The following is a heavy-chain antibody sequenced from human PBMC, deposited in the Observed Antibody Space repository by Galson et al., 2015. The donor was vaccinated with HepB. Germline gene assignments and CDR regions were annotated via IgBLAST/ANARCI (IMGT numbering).Heavy chain of an antibody. V-gene: IGHV4-30-2*01. J-gene: IGHJ4*02. CDR1: GGSISSGGYS. D-gene: IGHD3-22*01. Sequence: TLSLTCAVSGGSISSGGYSWSWIRQPLGKGLEWIGYIYHSGSTYYNPSLKSRVTISVDRSKNQFSLKLSSVTAADTAVYYCARGKHYYDSSGYYFYFDYWGQGTLVTVSS. CDR2: IYHSGST. CDR3: ARGKHYYDSSGYYFYFDY.